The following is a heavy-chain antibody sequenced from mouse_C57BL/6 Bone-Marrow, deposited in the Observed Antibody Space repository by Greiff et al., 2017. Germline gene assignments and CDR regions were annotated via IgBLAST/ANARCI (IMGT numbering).Heavy chain of an antibody. CDR2: ISSGGDYI. D-gene: IGHD1-1*02. Sequence: EVKLVESGEGLVKPGGSLKLSCAASGFTFSSYAMSWVRQTPEKRLEWVAYISSGGDYIYYADTVKGRFTISRDNARNTLYLQMSSLKSEDTAMYYCTRRGLWPHYYAMDYWGQGTSVTVSS. J-gene: IGHJ4*01. V-gene: IGHV5-9-1*02. CDR3: TRRGLWPHYYAMDY. CDR1: GFTFSSYA.